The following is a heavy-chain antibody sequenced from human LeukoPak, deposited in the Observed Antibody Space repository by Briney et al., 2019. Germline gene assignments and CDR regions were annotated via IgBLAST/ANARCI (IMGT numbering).Heavy chain of an antibody. CDR3: ARAGEQWLASPYGMDV. Sequence: GRSLRPSCAASGFTFSSYWMSWVRQAPGKGLDGVANIKQDGSEKYYVDSVKGRFTISRDNAKNSLYLQMNSLRAEDTAVYYCARAGEQWLASPYGMDVWGEGTTVTVSS. V-gene: IGHV3-7*01. D-gene: IGHD6-19*01. J-gene: IGHJ6*04. CDR1: GFTFSSYW. CDR2: IKQDGSEK.